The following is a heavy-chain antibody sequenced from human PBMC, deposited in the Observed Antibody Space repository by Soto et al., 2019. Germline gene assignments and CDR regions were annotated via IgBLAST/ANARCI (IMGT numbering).Heavy chain of an antibody. D-gene: IGHD2-2*02. CDR2: ISSDGTTT. V-gene: IGHV3-74*01. J-gene: IGHJ4*02. CDR1: GFTFSDYW. CDR3: ARDLTNIPATAIRHFDY. Sequence: PGGSLRLSCAASGFTFSDYWMHWVRQAPGKGLVWVSQISSDGTTTSYADSVKGRFIISRDNAKNTLYLQMNSLRGEDTAVYYCARDLTNIPATAIRHFDYCGQGTLLTVYS.